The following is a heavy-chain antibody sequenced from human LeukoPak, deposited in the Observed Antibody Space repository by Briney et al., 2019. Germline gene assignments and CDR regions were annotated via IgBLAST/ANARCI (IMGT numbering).Heavy chain of an antibody. CDR3: ARDQGDIVVVPAAHDY. D-gene: IGHD2-2*01. J-gene: IGHJ4*02. CDR2: SNAGNGNT. Sequence: ASVKVSCKASGYTFTSYDINWVRQATGQRLEWMGWSNAGNGNTKYSQEFQGRVTITRDTSASTAYMELSSLRSEDMAVYYCARDQGDIVVVPAAHDYWGQGTLVTVSS. CDR1: GYTFTSYD. V-gene: IGHV1-3*02.